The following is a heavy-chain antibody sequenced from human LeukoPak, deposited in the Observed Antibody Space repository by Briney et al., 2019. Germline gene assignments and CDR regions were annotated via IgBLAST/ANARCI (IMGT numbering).Heavy chain of an antibody. V-gene: IGHV1-2*06. Sequence: ASVTVSCKTSGYTFTDHDMHWVRQAPGQGLEWVGRISTSSGGTTYSQNFQGRVTMTRDTSNSTGYMELTRLKSDDTAVYYCTRDHFGSYLAWGQGTLVTVSS. CDR1: GYTFTDHD. CDR2: ISTSSGGT. J-gene: IGHJ4*02. D-gene: IGHD1-26*01. CDR3: TRDHFGSYLA.